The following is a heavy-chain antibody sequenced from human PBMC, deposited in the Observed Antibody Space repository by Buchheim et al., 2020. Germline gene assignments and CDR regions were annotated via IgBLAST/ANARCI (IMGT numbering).Heavy chain of an antibody. CDR1: GGSFSGYY. CDR3: ARGRVVVVPAYYYYGMDV. Sequence: QVQLQQWGAGLLKPSETLSLTCAVYGGSFSGYYWSWIRQPPGKGLEWIGEINHSGSTNYNPSLKSRVTISVDTSKNQFSLKLSPVTAADTAVYYCARGRVVVVPAYYYYGMDVWGQGTT. CDR2: INHSGST. J-gene: IGHJ6*02. V-gene: IGHV4-34*01. D-gene: IGHD2-2*01.